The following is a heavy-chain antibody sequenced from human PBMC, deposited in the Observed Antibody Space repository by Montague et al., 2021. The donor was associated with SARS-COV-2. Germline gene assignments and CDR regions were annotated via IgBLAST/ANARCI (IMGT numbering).Heavy chain of an antibody. Sequence: CAISGDSVSTNSGTWTWVRLSPSRGLEWLGRTYYRSEWYSDYSVSVKSRISINPDTSKNQFSLQLNSVTPEDTAVYYCARAERGSCGDGNCYQYFFNYWGQGTLVTVSS. CDR3: ARAERGSCGDGNCYQYFFNY. V-gene: IGHV6-1*01. CDR1: GDSVSTNSGT. J-gene: IGHJ4*02. D-gene: IGHD2-15*01. CDR2: TYYRSEWYS.